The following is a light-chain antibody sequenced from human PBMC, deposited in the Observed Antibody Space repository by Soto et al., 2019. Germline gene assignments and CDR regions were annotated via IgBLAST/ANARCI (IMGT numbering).Light chain of an antibody. CDR1: QSISSW. J-gene: IGKJ5*01. CDR2: DAS. Sequence: DIQMTQSPSTLSASVGDRVTITCRASQSISSWLAWYQQKPGKAPKLLIYDASSLESGVPSRFSGSGSGTSFTLTISSLQPEDVATYYCQQLLSYPITLGQGTRLEIK. CDR3: QQLLSYPIT. V-gene: IGKV1-5*01.